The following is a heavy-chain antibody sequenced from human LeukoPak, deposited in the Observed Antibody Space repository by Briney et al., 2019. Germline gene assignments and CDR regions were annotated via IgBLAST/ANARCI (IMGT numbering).Heavy chain of an antibody. J-gene: IGHJ4*02. D-gene: IGHD6-13*01. CDR2: ISSSGSTI. CDR1: GFTFRDYN. Sequence: PGGSLRLSCAASGFTFRDYNVSWIRQAPGKGLEWVSYISSSGSTIYYADSVKGRFTISRDNAKNSLYLQMNSLRAEDTAVYYCARSLAPGYSSSWYGNYFDYWGQGTLVTVSS. CDR3: ARSLAPGYSSSWYGNYFDY. V-gene: IGHV3-11*04.